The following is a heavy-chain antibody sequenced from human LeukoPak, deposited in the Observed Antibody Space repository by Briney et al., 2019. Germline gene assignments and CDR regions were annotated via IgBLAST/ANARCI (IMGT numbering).Heavy chain of an antibody. Sequence: GGSLRLSCTASGFSFSTYAMTWVRQAPGKGLEWISSMSSGSRYIYYADSVRGRFTISRDNTKNSPYLLMNNLRAEDTAIYYCARDRPTGASRVFVVQWGQGTPVTVSS. J-gene: IGHJ4*02. V-gene: IGHV3-21*06. CDR1: GFSFSTYA. CDR2: MSSGSRYI. D-gene: IGHD2-15*01. CDR3: ARDRPTGASRVFVVQ.